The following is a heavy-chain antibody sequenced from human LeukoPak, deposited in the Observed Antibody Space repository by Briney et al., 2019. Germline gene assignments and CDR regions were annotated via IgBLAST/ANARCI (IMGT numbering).Heavy chain of an antibody. D-gene: IGHD7-27*01. J-gene: IGHJ6*04. CDR2: IIPIFGTA. Sequence: SVKVSCKASGGTFSSYANSWVRQAPGQGLEWMGGIIPIFGTANYAQKFQGRVTITADKSTSTAYMELSSLRSEDTAVYYCAKRTGDGVVDVWGKGTTVTVSS. CDR1: GGTFSSYA. CDR3: AKRTGDGVVDV. V-gene: IGHV1-69*06.